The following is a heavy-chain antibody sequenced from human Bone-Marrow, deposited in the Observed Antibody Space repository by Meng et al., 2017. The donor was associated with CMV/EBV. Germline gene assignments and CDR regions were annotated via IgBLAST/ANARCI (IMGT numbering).Heavy chain of an antibody. V-gene: IGHV1-8*03. D-gene: IGHD3-3*01. J-gene: IGHJ5*02. CDR3: ARAPTILDPGWFDP. CDR2: MNPNSGNT. CDR1: GYTFTSYD. Sequence: ASVKVSCKASGYTFTSYDINWVRQATGQGLEWMGWMNPNSGNTGYAQKFQGRVTITRNTSISTAYMELSSLRSEDTAVYYCARAPTILDPGWFDPWGQGTRVTVSS.